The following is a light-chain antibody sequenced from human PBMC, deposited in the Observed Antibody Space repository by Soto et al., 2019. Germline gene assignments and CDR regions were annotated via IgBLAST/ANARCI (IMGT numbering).Light chain of an antibody. CDR3: AAWDDTVRSYV. CDR2: RNN. CDR1: ISNIGNNY. Sequence: QSVLTQPPSVSGTPGQRVTISCSGSISNIGNNYVHWFQQLPGTAPKVLSNRNNQRPSGVPDRFSGSKSGTSASLAISGLRSEDEAEYYCAAWDDTVRSYVFGPGTKLTVL. V-gene: IGLV1-47*01. J-gene: IGLJ1*01.